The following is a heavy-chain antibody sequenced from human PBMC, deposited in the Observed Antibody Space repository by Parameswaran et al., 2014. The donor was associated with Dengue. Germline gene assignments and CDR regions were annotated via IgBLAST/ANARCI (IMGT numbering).Heavy chain of an antibody. J-gene: IGHJ4*02. Sequence: KWIRQPPGKGLEWVSSISSSSSYIYYADSVKGRFTISRDNAKNSLYLQMNSLRAEDTAVYYCASFGGWGYWGQGTLVTVSS. D-gene: IGHD4-23*01. CDR3: ASFGGWGY. V-gene: IGHV3-21*01. CDR2: ISSSSSYI.